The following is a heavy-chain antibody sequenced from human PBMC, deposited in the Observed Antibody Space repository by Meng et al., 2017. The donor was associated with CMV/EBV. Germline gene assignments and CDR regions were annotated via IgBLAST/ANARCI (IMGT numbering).Heavy chain of an antibody. J-gene: IGHJ4*02. CDR3: AKDSSTSSAKGSYFDY. CDR1: GFTFSSYG. Sequence: GESLKISCAASGFTFSSYGMHWVRQAPGKGLEWVAFIQYDGSNKYYADSVKGRFTISRDNSKNTLYLQMNSLRAEDTAVYYCAKDSSTSSAKGSYFDYWGQGTLVTVSS. V-gene: IGHV3-30*02. D-gene: IGHD2-2*01. CDR2: IQYDGSNK.